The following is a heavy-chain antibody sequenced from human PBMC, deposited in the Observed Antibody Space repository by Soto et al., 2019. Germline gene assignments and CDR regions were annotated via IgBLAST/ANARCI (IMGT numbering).Heavy chain of an antibody. D-gene: IGHD4-17*01. CDR3: ARGSTTVVTRAGDWFDP. CDR1: GFTFSSYA. V-gene: IGHV3-30-3*01. Sequence: GGSLRLSCAASGFTFSSYAMHWVRQAPGKGLEWVAVISYDGSNKYYADSVKGRFTISRDNSKNTLYLQMNSLRAEDTAVYYCARGSTTVVTRAGDWFDPWGQGTLVTVSS. J-gene: IGHJ5*02. CDR2: ISYDGSNK.